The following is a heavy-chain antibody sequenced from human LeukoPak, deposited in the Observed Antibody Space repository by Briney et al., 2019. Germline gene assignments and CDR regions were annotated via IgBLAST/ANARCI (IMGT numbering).Heavy chain of an antibody. V-gene: IGHV3-7*01. J-gene: IGHJ4*02. Sequence: GGSLRLSCVASGFTFSRDWMSWVRQAPGKGLEWVANIKEDGSAQYYADSVKGRFTISRDNTKNSMYLQMNSLTAEDTAMYYCAKDGDGYHNWGQGALVTVSS. CDR3: AKDGDGYHN. CDR1: GFTFSRDW. D-gene: IGHD3-9*01. CDR2: IKEDGSAQ.